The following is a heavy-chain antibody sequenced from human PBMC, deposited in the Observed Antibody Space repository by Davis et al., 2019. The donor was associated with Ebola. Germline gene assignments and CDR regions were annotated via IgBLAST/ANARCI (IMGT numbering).Heavy chain of an antibody. CDR3: AGSGYPIYYYYGMDV. V-gene: IGHV4-59*12. D-gene: IGHD3-3*01. CDR1: AGSIGDYY. Sequence: SETLSLTCTVSAGSIGDYYWSWIRQSPGKGLEWIGYIYFSGATRYKSSLRTRVIISLDTSKNQFSLRLSSVTAADTAVYYCAGSGYPIYYYYGMDVWGQGTTVTVSS. J-gene: IGHJ6*02. CDR2: IYFSGAT.